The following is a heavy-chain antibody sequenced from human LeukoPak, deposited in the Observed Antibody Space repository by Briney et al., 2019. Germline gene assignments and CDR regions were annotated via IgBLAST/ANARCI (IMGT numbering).Heavy chain of an antibody. CDR3: AKDITDILTGYSH. J-gene: IGHJ4*02. D-gene: IGHD3-9*01. V-gene: IGHV3-23*01. Sequence: SGGSLRLSCAASGFTFSNYAMSWVRQAPGKGLEWVSVISGSGGSTFYADSVKGRFTISRDNSKNTLYLQMNSLRAEDTAIYYCAKDITDILTGYSHWGQGTLVTVSS. CDR1: GFTFSNYA. CDR2: ISGSGGST.